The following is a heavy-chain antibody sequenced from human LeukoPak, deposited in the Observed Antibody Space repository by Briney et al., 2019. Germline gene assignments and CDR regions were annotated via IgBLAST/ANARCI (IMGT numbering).Heavy chain of an antibody. CDR1: GFTFSSYW. J-gene: IGHJ6*03. CDR2: IKQDGSEK. Sequence: GGSLRLSCAASGFTFSSYWMSWVRQAPGKGLEWVANIKQDGSEKYYVDSVKGRFTISRDNAKNSLYLQMNSLRAEDTAVYYCARQTSGWYWNYYYYMDVWGKGTTVTVSS. V-gene: IGHV3-7*01. CDR3: ARQTSGWYWNYYYYMDV. D-gene: IGHD6-19*01.